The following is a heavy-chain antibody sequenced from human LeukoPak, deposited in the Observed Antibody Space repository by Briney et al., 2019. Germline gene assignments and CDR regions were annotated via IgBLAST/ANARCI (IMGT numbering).Heavy chain of an antibody. CDR3: ARVKAYRGYFDY. J-gene: IGHJ4*02. Sequence: GGSLRPSCAASGFTVSSNYMSWVRQAPGKGLEWVSVIYSGGSTYYADSVKGRFTISRDNSKNTLYLQMNSLRAEDTAVYYCARVKAYRGYFDYWGQGTLVTVSS. CDR1: GFTVSSNY. CDR2: IYSGGST. V-gene: IGHV3-53*01.